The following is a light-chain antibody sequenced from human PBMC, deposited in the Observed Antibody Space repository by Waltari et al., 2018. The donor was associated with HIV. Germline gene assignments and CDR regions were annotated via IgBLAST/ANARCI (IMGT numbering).Light chain of an antibody. CDR2: DAS. CDR3: QQRSNWRELT. V-gene: IGKV3-11*01. Sequence: DIVLTQSPATLSLSPGERATLSCRASQSVSSYLAWYQQNPGQAPRLLIYDASNRATGIPARFSGSGSGTDFTLTISSLEPEDFAVYYCQQRSNWRELTFGGGTKVEIK. CDR1: QSVSSY. J-gene: IGKJ4*01.